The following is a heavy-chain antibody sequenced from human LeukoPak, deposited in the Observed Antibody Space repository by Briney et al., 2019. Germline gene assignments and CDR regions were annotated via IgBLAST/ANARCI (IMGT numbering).Heavy chain of an antibody. CDR2: IYSGGST. D-gene: IGHD2-21*02. Sequence: PGGSLRLSCAASGFTISSNYMSWVRQAPGKGLEWVSVIYSGGSTYYADSVKGRFTVSRDNSKNTLYLQMNSLRAEDTAVYYCARIVVTAISNDFDYWGQGTLVTVSS. CDR1: GFTISSNY. CDR3: ARIVVTAISNDFDY. J-gene: IGHJ4*02. V-gene: IGHV3-66*01.